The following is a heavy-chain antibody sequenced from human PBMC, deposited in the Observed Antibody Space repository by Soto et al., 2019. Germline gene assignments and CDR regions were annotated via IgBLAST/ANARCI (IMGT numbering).Heavy chain of an antibody. CDR2: FTGSGGTT. V-gene: IGHV3-23*01. CDR3: PKGCIYHWIGDLSD. Sequence: GGSLRLSCAASGFTFNTYAMSWVRQAPGKALEWVSTFTGSGGTTYYAHSAKGWFTVSRDSSQNPLYRQMNSLRPEDAARYYCPKGCIYHWIGDLSDLGQETLVTVST. J-gene: IGHJ4*02. CDR1: GFTFNTYA. D-gene: IGHD1-20*01.